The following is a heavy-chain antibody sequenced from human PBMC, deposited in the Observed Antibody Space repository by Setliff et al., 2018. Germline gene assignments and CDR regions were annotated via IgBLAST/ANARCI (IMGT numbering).Heavy chain of an antibody. CDR3: LKDRPYSNSPEYSFDV. D-gene: IGHD6-6*01. J-gene: IGHJ6*02. CDR1: GYTFTSFG. Sequence: ASVKVSCKASGYTFTSFGVSWVRQAPGQGLEWMGWISGFTGFTQYSQKFKGRVAVTIDKSTSTAYMDLTSLRSDDTAVYYCLKDRPYSNSPEYSFDVWGQGTTVTVSS. CDR2: ISGFTGFT. V-gene: IGHV1-18*01.